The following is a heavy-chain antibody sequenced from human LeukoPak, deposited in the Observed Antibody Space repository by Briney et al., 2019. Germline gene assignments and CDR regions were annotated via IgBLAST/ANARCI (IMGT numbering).Heavy chain of an antibody. CDR2: ITSSSTYV. CDR1: EFTFSNYN. CDR3: ATHTGYMDV. Sequence: PGGSLRLSCEASEFTFSNYNMNWVRQAPGQRLEWVSSITSSSTYVFYADSVKGRFTISRDNAKNSLYLQMNSLRAEDTAVYYCATHTGYMDVWGKGTTVTISS. V-gene: IGHV3-21*01. J-gene: IGHJ6*03.